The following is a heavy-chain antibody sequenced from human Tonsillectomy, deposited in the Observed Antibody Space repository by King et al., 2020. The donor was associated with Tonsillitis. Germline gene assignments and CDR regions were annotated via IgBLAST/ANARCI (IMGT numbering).Heavy chain of an antibody. V-gene: IGHV1-69*04. D-gene: IGHD2-21*01. J-gene: IGHJ4*02. CDR3: ARPGYPNVSAGDYFDY. Sequence: QVQLVQSGAEVKKPGSSVKVSCKASGGTFSNYAISWVRQAPGQGLEWMGRIIPILDIANYAQKFQGRVTITADKSTRTAYMELSSLRSEDTAVYYCARPGYPNVSAGDYFDYWGQGTLVTVSS. CDR1: GGTFSNYA. CDR2: IIPILDIA.